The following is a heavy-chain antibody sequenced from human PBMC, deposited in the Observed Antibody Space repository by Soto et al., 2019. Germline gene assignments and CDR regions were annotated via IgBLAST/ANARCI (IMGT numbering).Heavy chain of an antibody. Sequence: QVRLVQSGAEGKEPGDSVRVSCEASGYTFTAYHIHWVRQAPGQGLEWMGWINPKFGDTGYAQDFQGRVSMASGMSISAVSMELGRLTSNYTAIYYCARHMDYSYGRSSGNGHGVWGPGTTVTVFS. D-gene: IGHD6-25*01. CDR2: INPKFGDT. CDR3: ARHMDYSYGRSSGNGHGV. V-gene: IGHV1-2*02. CDR1: GYTFTAYH. J-gene: IGHJ6*02.